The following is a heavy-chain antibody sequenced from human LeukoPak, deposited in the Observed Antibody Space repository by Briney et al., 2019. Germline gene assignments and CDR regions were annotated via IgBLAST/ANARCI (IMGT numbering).Heavy chain of an antibody. V-gene: IGHV4-30-2*01. CDR3: ARGTDNSLNAFDI. CDR1: GGSISSGGYS. J-gene: IGHJ3*02. D-gene: IGHD1-1*01. Sequence: SETLSLTCAVSGGSISSGGYSWSWIRQPPGKGLEWIGYIYHSGSTYYNPFLKSRVTISVDRSKNQFSLKLSSVTAADTAVYYCARGTDNSLNAFDIWGQGTMVTVSS. CDR2: IYHSGST.